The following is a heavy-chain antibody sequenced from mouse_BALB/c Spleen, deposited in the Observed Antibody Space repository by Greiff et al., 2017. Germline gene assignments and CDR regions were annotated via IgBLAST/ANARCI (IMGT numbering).Heavy chain of an antibody. J-gene: IGHJ2*01. CDR1: GFSLTSYG. D-gene: IGHD1-3*01. Sequence: QVQLKQSGPGLVAPSQSLSITCTVSGFSLTSYGVHWVRQTPGKGLEWLGVIWAGGSTNYNSALMSRLSSSKDNSESQVFLKMNSLQTDDTAMYYCARGRSGVLPYFDYWGQGTTLTVSA. V-gene: IGHV2-9*02. CDR2: IWAGGST. CDR3: ARGRSGVLPYFDY.